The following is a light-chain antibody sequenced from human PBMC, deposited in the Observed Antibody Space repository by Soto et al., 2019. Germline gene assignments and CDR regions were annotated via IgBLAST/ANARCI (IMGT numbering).Light chain of an antibody. CDR2: YDR. J-gene: IGLJ2*01. Sequence: SYVLTQPPSVSVSPGKTATITCGGNNIGSQSVHWYEQKPGQAPVLVMFYDRVRPSGTPDRFSGSNSGNTATLTISRVEAGDEADYYCQVWDSSGDHVGVFGGGTKLTVL. CDR3: QVWDSSGDHVGV. CDR1: NIGSQS. V-gene: IGLV3-21*01.